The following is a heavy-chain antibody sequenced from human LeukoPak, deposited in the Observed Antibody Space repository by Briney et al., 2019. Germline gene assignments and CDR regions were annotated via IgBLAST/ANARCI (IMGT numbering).Heavy chain of an antibody. CDR3: AKGPYCSSTSCFHYYYYGMDV. D-gene: IGHD2-2*01. CDR2: ISYDGSNK. V-gene: IGHV3-30*18. Sequence: GGSLRLSCAASGFTFSSYGLHWVRQAPGKGLEWVAVISYDGSNKDYADSVKGRFTISRDNSKNTLYQQMNSLRAEDTAVYYCAKGPYCSSTSCFHYYYYGMDVWGQGTTVTVSS. J-gene: IGHJ6*02. CDR1: GFTFSSYG.